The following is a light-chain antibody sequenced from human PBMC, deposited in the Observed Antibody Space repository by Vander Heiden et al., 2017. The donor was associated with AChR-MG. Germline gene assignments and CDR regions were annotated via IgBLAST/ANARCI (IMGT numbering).Light chain of an antibody. CDR1: QRVSSN. V-gene: IGKV3-15*01. CDR2: GAS. Sequence: ETVMTQSPATLSVSPGERATLPCRASQRVSSNLAWYQQIPGQAPRLLIYGASTRATGIPARFSGSGSGTEFTLTISSLQSEDFAVYYCQQYNDWPRTFGHGTKVEIK. J-gene: IGKJ1*01. CDR3: QQYNDWPRT.